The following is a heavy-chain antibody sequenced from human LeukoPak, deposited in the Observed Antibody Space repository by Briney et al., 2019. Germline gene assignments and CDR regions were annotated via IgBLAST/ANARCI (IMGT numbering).Heavy chain of an antibody. Sequence: GGSLRLSCAASGFTFSSNSMNWVRQAPGKGLEWVSSISSSSSYIYYADSVKGRFTISRDNAKNSLYLQMNSLRAEDTAVYYCARDDHTYGYTIPFDYWGQGTLVTVSS. CDR3: ARDDHTYGYTIPFDY. D-gene: IGHD5-18*01. CDR2: ISSSSSYI. V-gene: IGHV3-21*01. CDR1: GFTFSSNS. J-gene: IGHJ4*02.